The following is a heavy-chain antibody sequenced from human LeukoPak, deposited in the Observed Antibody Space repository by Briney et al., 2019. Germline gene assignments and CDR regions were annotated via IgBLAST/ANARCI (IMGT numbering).Heavy chain of an antibody. CDR1: KFTFSSYW. J-gene: IGHJ5*02. D-gene: IGHD6-19*01. V-gene: IGHV3-7*01. CDR3: TRLQIAVAGPNWFDP. Sequence: AGGSLRLSCAVSKFTFSSYWMSWVRQAPGKGLEWVANIKQDGSVQFYMDSLKGRFSVSRDNAKNSLYLQMNGLRVEDTAAYYCTRLQIAVAGPNWFDPWGQGTLVTVSS. CDR2: IKQDGSVQ.